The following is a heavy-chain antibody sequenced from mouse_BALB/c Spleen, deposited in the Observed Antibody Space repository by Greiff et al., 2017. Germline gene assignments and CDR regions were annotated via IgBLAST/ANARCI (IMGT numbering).Heavy chain of an antibody. CDR3: AKPIYDGYWGAMDY. Sequence: VKLVESGPGLVAPSQSLSITCTVSGFSLTSYGVSWVRQPPVKGLELLGVIWGDGSTNYHSALISRLSISKDNSKSQVFLKLNSLQTDDTATYYCAKPIYDGYWGAMDYWGQGTSVTVSS. CDR2: IWGDGST. V-gene: IGHV2-3*01. CDR1: GFSLTSYG. J-gene: IGHJ4*01. D-gene: IGHD2-3*01.